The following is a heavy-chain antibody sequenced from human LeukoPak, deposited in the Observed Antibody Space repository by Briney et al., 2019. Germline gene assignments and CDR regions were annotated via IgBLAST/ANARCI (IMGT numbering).Heavy chain of an antibody. CDR1: GVSFSGYY. J-gene: IGHJ5*02. CDR2: IDHSGST. D-gene: IGHD4-17*01. V-gene: IGHV4-34*01. CDR3: ARRVGTVTTNWFDP. Sequence: SETLSLTCAVYGVSFSGYYWSWIRQPPGKGLDWIGEIDHSGSTNYNPSLKGRVTISVDTSKNQFSLKLSSVTAADTALYYCARRVGTVTTNWFDPWGQGTLVTVSS.